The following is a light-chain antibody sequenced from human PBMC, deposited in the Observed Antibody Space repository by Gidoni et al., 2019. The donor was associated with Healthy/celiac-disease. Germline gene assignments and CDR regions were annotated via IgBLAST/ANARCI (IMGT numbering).Light chain of an antibody. Sequence: EIVLRQSPGTLSLSPGERATLSCMASQSVSSSYLAWYQQKPGQAPRLLIYGASSRATGIPDRFSGSGSGTDFTLTISRLEPEDFAVYYCQQYGSSPYTFGQGTKLEIK. CDR2: GAS. CDR1: QSVSSSY. CDR3: QQYGSSPYT. V-gene: IGKV3-20*01. J-gene: IGKJ2*01.